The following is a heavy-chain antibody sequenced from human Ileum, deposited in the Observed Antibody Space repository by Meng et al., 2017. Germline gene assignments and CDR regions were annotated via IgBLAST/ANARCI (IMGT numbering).Heavy chain of an antibody. D-gene: IGHD2-2*01. Sequence: ASLMIFCKAAGYTFTGYYMNWVRQAAGQGLEWMGRINHNSGGTNYPQKFQGRVTMTRDTSISAAYMELSSLRSDDTDLYYCARGQYCSSAGCYEGKLGYWGQGTLVTVSS. CDR1: GYTFTGYY. V-gene: IGHV1-2*05. CDR2: INHNSGGT. J-gene: IGHJ4*02. CDR3: ARGQYCSSAGCYEGKLGY.